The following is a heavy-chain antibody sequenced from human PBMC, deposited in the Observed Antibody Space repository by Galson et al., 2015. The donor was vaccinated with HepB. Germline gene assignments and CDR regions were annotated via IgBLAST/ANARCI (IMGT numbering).Heavy chain of an antibody. V-gene: IGHV3-15*01. CDR2: IKSKTEGGTT. CDR1: GFTFSNAF. CDR3: TTVTVTVQNYYYQYGMDL. D-gene: IGHD4-17*01. J-gene: IGHJ6*02. Sequence: SLRLSCAASGFTFSNAFMSWVRQAPGKGLEWVGRIKSKTEGGTTDYAAPVKGRFSISRDDSKGTLYLQMNSLKTEDTAVYYCTTVTVTVQNYYYQYGMDLWGQATTVTVSS.